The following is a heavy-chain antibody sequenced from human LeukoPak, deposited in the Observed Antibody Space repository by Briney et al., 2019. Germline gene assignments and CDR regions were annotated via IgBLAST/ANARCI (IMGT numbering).Heavy chain of an antibody. J-gene: IGHJ6*02. CDR3: ARESFYYDNSGYYYDRGYYGMDV. CDR1: GFIFSSYA. CDR2: VVGGGAT. D-gene: IGHD3-22*01. V-gene: IGHV3-23*01. Sequence: PGGSLRLSCAASGFIFSSYAMTWVRQAPGKGLEWVSTVVGGGATFYADSVRGRFTISRDNAKNTLYLQMNSLRAEDTAVYYCARESFYYDNSGYYYDRGYYGMDVWGQGTTVTVSS.